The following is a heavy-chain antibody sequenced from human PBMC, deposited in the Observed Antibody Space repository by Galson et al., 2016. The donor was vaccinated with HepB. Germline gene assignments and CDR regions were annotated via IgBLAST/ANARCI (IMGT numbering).Heavy chain of an antibody. CDR1: GFIFSSYG. CDR3: ARDLFLGGPVRDP. J-gene: IGHJ5*02. CDR2: IWYDGSNK. V-gene: IGHV3-33*01. Sequence: SLRLSCAASGFIFSSYGMHWVRQAPGKGLEWVAVIWYDGSNKYYADSVKGRFTISRDNSKNTLYVQMNSLRAEDTAVYYCARDLFLGGPVRDPWGQGALVIVSS. D-gene: IGHD3-16*01.